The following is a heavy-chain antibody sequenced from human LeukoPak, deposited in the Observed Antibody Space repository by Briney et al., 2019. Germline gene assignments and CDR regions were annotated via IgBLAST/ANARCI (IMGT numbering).Heavy chain of an antibody. Sequence: PGGSLRLSCAASGFTLSSYSMHWVRQAPGKGLEGVSSISTSSSYIYYADSVKGRFTISRDNAKNSLFLQMNSLRAEDTAVYYCARAHGAGGLGYQYMDVWGKGTTVTISS. J-gene: IGHJ6*03. CDR3: ARAHGAGGLGYQYMDV. D-gene: IGHD2-2*01. CDR2: ISTSSSYI. V-gene: IGHV3-21*01. CDR1: GFTLSSYS.